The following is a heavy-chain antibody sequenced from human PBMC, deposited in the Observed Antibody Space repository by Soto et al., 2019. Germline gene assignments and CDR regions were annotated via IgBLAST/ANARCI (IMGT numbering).Heavy chain of an antibody. CDR3: ARAYDFWSSMIGY. V-gene: IGHV3-7*01. CDR1: GFGFSSYW. Sequence: GGSLRLSCAGSGFGFSSYWMSWVRQAPGKGLEWGANIKEDGSEKYYVDSVKGRFTISRDNAKTSLYLQMNSLRADDTAVYYCARAYDFWSSMIGYWGQGTLVTVSS. D-gene: IGHD3-3*01. CDR2: IKEDGSEK. J-gene: IGHJ4*02.